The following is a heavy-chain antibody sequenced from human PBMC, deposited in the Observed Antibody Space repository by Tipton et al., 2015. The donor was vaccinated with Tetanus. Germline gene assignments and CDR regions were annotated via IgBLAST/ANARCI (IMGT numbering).Heavy chain of an antibody. CDR3: ARGMDYDSSGIDDF. V-gene: IGHV1-2*02. Sequence: QSGAEVKKPGASVRVSCKTSGSNFIRHFVQWVRLAPGQGLQWVGWINPASGATNYAQSFQARIAMTRDTSIYTVYMEVSRLRSDDTAIYYCARGMDYDSSGIDDFWDQGTLVTVSS. D-gene: IGHD3-22*01. CDR2: INPASGAT. CDR1: GSNFIRHF. J-gene: IGHJ4*02.